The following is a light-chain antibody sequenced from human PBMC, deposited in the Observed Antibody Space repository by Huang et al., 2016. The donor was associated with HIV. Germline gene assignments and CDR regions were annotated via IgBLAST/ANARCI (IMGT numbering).Light chain of an antibody. J-gene: IGKJ4*01. Sequence: DIQMTQSPSSLSASVGARVIITCRASQSISKYLNWYQHKPVKAPRLLIYAASSLQSGVPSRFSGSGSKTTFTLTISSLQPEDFATYYCQQTYDTPPLTFGGGTRVDMK. V-gene: IGKV1-39*01. CDR3: QQTYDTPPLT. CDR2: AAS. CDR1: QSISKY.